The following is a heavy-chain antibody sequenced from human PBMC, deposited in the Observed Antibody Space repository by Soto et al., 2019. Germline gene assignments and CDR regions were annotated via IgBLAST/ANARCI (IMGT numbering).Heavy chain of an antibody. CDR1: GYTFTGYY. CDR3: ARGQIAVAGTSVSPDYYYYYGMDV. J-gene: IGHJ6*02. V-gene: IGHV1-2*04. D-gene: IGHD6-19*01. CDR2: INPNSGGT. Sequence: RASVKVSCKASGYTFTGYYMHWVRQAPGQGLERMGWINPNSGGTNYAQKTQGWVTMTRDTTISPAYMELSRLRSDDTAVYYCARGQIAVAGTSVSPDYYYYYGMDVWGQGTTVTVAS.